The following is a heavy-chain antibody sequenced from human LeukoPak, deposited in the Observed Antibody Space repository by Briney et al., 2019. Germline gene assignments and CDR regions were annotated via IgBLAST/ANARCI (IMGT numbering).Heavy chain of an antibody. CDR3: ARLDYWRLWFDP. D-gene: IGHD3-3*01. CDR1: GYTFTGYY. CDR2: INPNSGGT. J-gene: IGHJ5*02. Sequence: ASVKVSCKASGYTFTGYYMHWVRQAPGQGLEWMGWINPNSGGTNYAQKFQGRVTMTRDTSISTAYMELSGLRSDDTAVYYCARLDYWRLWFDPWGQGTLVTVSS. V-gene: IGHV1-2*02.